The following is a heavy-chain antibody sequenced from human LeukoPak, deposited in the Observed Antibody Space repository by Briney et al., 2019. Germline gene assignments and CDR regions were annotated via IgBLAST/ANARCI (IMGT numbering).Heavy chain of an antibody. Sequence: SETLSLTCAVYGGSLSGYYWSWIRQPPGKGLEWIGEINHSGSTNYNPSLKSRVTISVDTSKNQFSLKLSSVTAADTAVYYCARGQGRRTYYDFWSGYYTGFYFDYWGQGTLVTVSS. CDR3: ARGQGRRTYYDFWSGYYTGFYFDY. CDR1: GGSLSGYY. CDR2: INHSGST. J-gene: IGHJ4*02. V-gene: IGHV4-34*01. D-gene: IGHD3-3*01.